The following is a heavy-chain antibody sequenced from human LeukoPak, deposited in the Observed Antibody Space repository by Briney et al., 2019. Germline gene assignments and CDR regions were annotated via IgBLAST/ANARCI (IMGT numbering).Heavy chain of an antibody. Sequence: GGSLSLSCAASGLTFSDYYMSWIRQAPGKGLEWVSYICDSGRTIYYADSVKGRFTISRDNAKNSVYLQMNNLRAEDTAVYYCARDRLGDYDHSGYYDKWGPGTLVTVSS. V-gene: IGHV3-11*01. CDR3: ARDRLGDYDHSGYYDK. CDR1: GLTFSDYY. CDR2: ICDSGRTI. D-gene: IGHD3-22*01. J-gene: IGHJ4*02.